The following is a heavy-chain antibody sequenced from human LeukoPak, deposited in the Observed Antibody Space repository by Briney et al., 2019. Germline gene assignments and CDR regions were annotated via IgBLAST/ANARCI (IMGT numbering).Heavy chain of an antibody. CDR3: AGEFVRGGSHSFYYYYMDV. V-gene: IGHV1-46*01. D-gene: IGHD1-26*01. Sequence: ASVKVSCKASGYTFTSYYMHWVRQAPGQGLEWMGIINPSGGSTSYAQKFQGRVTMTRDTSTSTAYMELSSLRSEDTAVYYCAGEFVRGGSHSFYYYYMDVWGKGTTVTISS. CDR2: INPSGGST. CDR1: GYTFTSYY. J-gene: IGHJ6*03.